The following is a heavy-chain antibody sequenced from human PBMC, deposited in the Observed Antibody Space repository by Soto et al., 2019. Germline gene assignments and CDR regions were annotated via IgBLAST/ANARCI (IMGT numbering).Heavy chain of an antibody. CDR2: INYSGRYM. CDR1: GFSFSSSD. CDR3: ARKSSSDSTGYDYFDY. D-gene: IGHD3-22*01. Sequence: EVQLVESGGGLVEPGGSLRLSCATSGFSFSSSDMTWVRQAPGKGLEYVSSINYSGRYMFYARSLRGRFTVSRDNAKNSLYLQMNSLRAEDTAVYYCARKSSSDSTGYDYFDYWGQGTLVTVSS. J-gene: IGHJ4*02. V-gene: IGHV3-21*06.